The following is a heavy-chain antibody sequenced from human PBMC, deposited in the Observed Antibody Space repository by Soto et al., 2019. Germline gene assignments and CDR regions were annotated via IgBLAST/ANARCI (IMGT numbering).Heavy chain of an antibody. J-gene: IGHJ6*02. D-gene: IGHD6-19*01. CDR3: ARRVGSGWYDHYYGMNV. CDR2: IYPYDSDT. Sequence: GESLKISCQGSGYSFNSFWIGWVRQKPGQGLEWMGRIYPYDSDTRYSPSFQGQVTISADKSINTACLQWSSLKASDTATYYCARRVGSGWYDHYYGMNVWGQGTTVTVSS. V-gene: IGHV5-51*01. CDR1: GYSFNSFW.